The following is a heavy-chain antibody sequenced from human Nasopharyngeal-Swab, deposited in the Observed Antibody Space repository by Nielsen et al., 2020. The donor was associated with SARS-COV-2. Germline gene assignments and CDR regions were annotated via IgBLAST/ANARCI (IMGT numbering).Heavy chain of an antibody. CDR2: ISDSGRGT. J-gene: IGHJ4*02. V-gene: IGHV3-23*01. D-gene: IGHD5-18*01. Sequence: GESLKISCAASGFTFSRYAMSWVRQAPGKGLEWVSSISDSGRGTNDADSVKGRFTNSRDNSKNTLHLQMNSLIVDDTGRYYCVKEGLVYSHGLREFDYWGQGTLVTVSS. CDR3: VKEGLVYSHGLREFDY. CDR1: GFTFSRYA.